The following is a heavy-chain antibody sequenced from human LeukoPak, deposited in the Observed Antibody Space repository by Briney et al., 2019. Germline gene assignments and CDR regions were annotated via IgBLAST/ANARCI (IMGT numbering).Heavy chain of an antibody. CDR3: ARVSYGDYIYYHFDY. D-gene: IGHD4-17*01. V-gene: IGHV3-7*01. J-gene: IGHJ4*02. CDR2: IKQDGSEK. CDR1: GFTFSSFW. Sequence: PGGSLRPSCAASGFTFSSFWMSWVRQSPGKGLEWVGNIKQDGSEKSYVDSVKGRFTFSRDNAKNSFYLQMSSLRAEDTAVYYCARVSYGDYIYYHFDYWGQGTLVTVSS.